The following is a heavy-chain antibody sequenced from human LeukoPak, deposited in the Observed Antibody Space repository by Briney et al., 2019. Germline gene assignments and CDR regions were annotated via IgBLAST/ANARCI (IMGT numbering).Heavy chain of an antibody. J-gene: IGHJ4*02. V-gene: IGHV4-34*01. CDR2: INHSGST. CDR3: AREGIAAAGTDY. CDR1: GGSFSGYY. D-gene: IGHD6-13*01. Sequence: SETLSLTCAVYGGSFSGYYWSWIRQPPGKGLEWIGEINHSGSTNYNPSLKSRVTISVGTSKNQFSLKLSSVTAADTAVYYCAREGIAAAGTDYWGQGTLVTVSS.